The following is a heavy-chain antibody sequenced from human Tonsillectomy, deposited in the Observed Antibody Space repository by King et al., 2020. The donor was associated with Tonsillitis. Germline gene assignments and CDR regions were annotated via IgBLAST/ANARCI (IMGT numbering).Heavy chain of an antibody. CDR3: ARGACSGGNCYLNY. CDR2: MNASGST. Sequence: QLQESGPGLVKPSETLSLTCTVSGDSISSYYWSWIRQPAGKGLEWIGRMNASGSTSYNPPPQSRVTMSVETSKNQFSLKLSSVTAADTAVYYCARGACSGGNCYLNYWGQGTLVTVSS. CDR1: GDSISSYY. J-gene: IGHJ4*02. V-gene: IGHV4-4*07. D-gene: IGHD2-15*01.